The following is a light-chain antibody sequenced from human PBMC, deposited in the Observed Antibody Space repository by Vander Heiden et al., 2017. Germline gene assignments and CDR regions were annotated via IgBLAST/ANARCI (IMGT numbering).Light chain of an antibody. CDR2: ANS. V-gene: IGLV1-40*01. CDR1: SSNIGAGYD. CDR3: QSYDSSLSGSL. Sequence: QSVLTQPPSLSGAPGQRVTFSCTGSSSNIGAGYDVHWYQQLPGTAPKLLISANSKRPSGVPDRFSGSKSGTSDSLAITGLQAEDEADYYCQSYDSSLSGSLFGGGTKLTVL. J-gene: IGLJ2*01.